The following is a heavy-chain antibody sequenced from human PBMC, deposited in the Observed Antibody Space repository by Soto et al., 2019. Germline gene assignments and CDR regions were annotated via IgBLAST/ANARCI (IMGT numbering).Heavy chain of an antibody. V-gene: IGHV1-2*04. D-gene: IGHD6-13*01. J-gene: IGHJ4*02. CDR3: ARDAGGHPGSSWPTTFDY. CDR1: GYTFTGYY. CDR2: INPNSGGT. Sequence: ALVKVSCKASGYTFTGYYMHCVRQAPGQGLEWMGWINPNSGGTNYAQKFQGWVTMTRDTSISTAYMELSRLRSDDTAVYYCARDAGGHPGSSWPTTFDYWGQGTLVTVSS.